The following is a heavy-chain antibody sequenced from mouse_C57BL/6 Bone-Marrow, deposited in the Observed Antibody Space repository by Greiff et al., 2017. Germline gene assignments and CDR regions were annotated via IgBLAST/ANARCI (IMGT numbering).Heavy chain of an antibody. CDR3: AGGTSYYYGSDWYCDV. Sequence: QVQLQQPGAELVRPGSSVKLSCKASGYTFTSYWMNWVKQRPIQGLEWIGNIDPSDSETHYNQTLKDKAPLTVDKSSSTAYMQRSSLTSEDSAVYYCAGGTSYYYGSDWYCDVWGTGTTVTVSS. CDR2: IDPSDSET. D-gene: IGHD1-1*01. J-gene: IGHJ1*03. V-gene: IGHV1-52*01. CDR1: GYTFTSYW.